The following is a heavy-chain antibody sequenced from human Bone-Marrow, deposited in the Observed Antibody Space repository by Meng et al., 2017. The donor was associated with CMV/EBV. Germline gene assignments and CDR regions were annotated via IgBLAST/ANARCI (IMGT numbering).Heavy chain of an antibody. CDR1: GFTFSSYS. Sequence: GESLKISCAASGFTFSSYSMNWVRQAPGKGLEWVSSISSSGSTIYYADSVKGRFTISRDNAKNSLYLQMNSLRAEDTAVYYCASAPYYDFWSGYYTGIWFDPWGQGTLVTVSS. CDR2: ISSSGSTI. CDR3: ASAPYYDFWSGYYTGIWFDP. J-gene: IGHJ5*02. V-gene: IGHV3-48*04. D-gene: IGHD3-3*01.